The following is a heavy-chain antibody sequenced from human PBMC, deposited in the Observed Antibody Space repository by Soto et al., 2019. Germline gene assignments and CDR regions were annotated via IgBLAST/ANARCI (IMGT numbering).Heavy chain of an antibody. D-gene: IGHD1-1*01. V-gene: IGHV2-5*02. Sequence: SGPTLVNPTQTLTLTCAFSGFSLTTTGVGVTWLRQPPGKALEWLAVIYWDDDKRYRPSLKSRLTITKDTSKNQVVLTMTNMDPVDTATYYGVHGDWNYLDFWGKGALVTVSS. CDR2: IYWDDDK. J-gene: IGHJ4*02. CDR3: VHGDWNYLDF. CDR1: GFSLTTTGVG.